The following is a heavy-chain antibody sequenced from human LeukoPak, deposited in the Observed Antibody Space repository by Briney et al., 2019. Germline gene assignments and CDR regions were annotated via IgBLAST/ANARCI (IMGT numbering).Heavy chain of an antibody. CDR2: ISSSSSSYI. J-gene: IGHJ3*02. Sequence: PGGSLRLSCAASGFTFSSYSMNWVRQAPGKGLEWVSSISSSSSSYIYYADSVKGRFTISRDNAKNSLYLQMNSLRAEDTAVYYCARVKAAGAFDIWGQGTMVTVSS. CDR1: GFTFSSYS. V-gene: IGHV3-21*01. D-gene: IGHD6-13*01. CDR3: ARVKAAGAFDI.